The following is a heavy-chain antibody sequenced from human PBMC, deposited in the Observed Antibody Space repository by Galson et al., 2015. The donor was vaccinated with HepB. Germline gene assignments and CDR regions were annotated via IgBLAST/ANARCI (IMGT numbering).Heavy chain of an antibody. D-gene: IGHD4-23*01. V-gene: IGHV1-69*04. Sequence: SVKVSCKASGGTFSSYTISWVRQAPGQGLEWMGRIIPILGIANYAQKFQGRVTITADKSTSTAYMELSSLRSEDTAVYYCARDDCGGRNFDYWGQGTLVTVSS. J-gene: IGHJ4*02. CDR2: IIPILGIA. CDR1: GGTFSSYT. CDR3: ARDDCGGRNFDY.